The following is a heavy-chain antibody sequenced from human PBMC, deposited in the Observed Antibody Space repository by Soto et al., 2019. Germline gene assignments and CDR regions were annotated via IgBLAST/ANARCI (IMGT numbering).Heavy chain of an antibody. Sequence: ASVKVSCKASGGTFSSYAISWVRQAPGQGLEWMGGIIPIFGTANYAQKFQGRVTITADESTSTAYMELSSLRSEDTAVYYCGRDESLPAYGTPFDPWGQGTLVTVSS. CDR1: GGTFSSYA. CDR2: IIPIFGTA. J-gene: IGHJ5*02. CDR3: GRDESLPAYGTPFDP. V-gene: IGHV1-69*13. D-gene: IGHD3-16*01.